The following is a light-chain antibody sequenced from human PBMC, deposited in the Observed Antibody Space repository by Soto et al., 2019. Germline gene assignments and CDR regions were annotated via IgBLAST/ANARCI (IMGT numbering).Light chain of an antibody. Sequence: QSVLTQPRSVSGSLGQSVTISCTGTSSDVGGYDYVSWYQQHPGKAPKLMIHDVSKRPSGVPDRFSGSKSGNTASLTISGLQGEDEADYYCCSYAGTSTYVFGTGTKVTVL. J-gene: IGLJ1*01. V-gene: IGLV2-11*01. CDR3: CSYAGTSTYV. CDR1: SSDVGGYDY. CDR2: DVS.